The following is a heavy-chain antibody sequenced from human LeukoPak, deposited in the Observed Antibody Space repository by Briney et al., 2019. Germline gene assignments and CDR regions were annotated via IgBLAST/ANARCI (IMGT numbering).Heavy chain of an antibody. J-gene: IGHJ6*03. D-gene: IGHD3-16*01. CDR2: MKEDGSEK. CDR3: PRVDYEVITFFHYYYMDV. CDR1: GFSLSTYW. V-gene: IGHV3-7*01. Sequence: GGSLRLSCRASGFSLSTYWMSWVRQAPGKGLEWVANMKEDGSEKHYVDSVKGRFTISRDNAKNSLYLQMNSLRAEDTAVYYCPRVDYEVITFFHYYYMDVWGKGTAVTVSS.